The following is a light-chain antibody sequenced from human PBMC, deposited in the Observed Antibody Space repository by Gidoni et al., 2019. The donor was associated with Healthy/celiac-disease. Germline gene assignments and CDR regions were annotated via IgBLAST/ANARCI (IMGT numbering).Light chain of an antibody. CDR3: QAWDSSTADVV. CDR2: QDS. CDR1: KLGDKY. J-gene: IGLJ2*01. V-gene: IGLV3-1*01. Sequence: SYELTQPPSVSVSPGQTASITCSGDKLGDKYACWYQQKPGQSPVLVIYQDSKRPSGIPERFSGSNSANTATLTISGTQAMDEADYYGQAWDSSTADVVFGGGTKLTVL.